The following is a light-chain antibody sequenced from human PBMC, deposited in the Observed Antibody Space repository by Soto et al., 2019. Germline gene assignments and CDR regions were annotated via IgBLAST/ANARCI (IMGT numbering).Light chain of an antibody. V-gene: IGLV2-8*01. Sequence: QSALTQPPSASGSPGQSVTISCTGTSSDVGGYNYVSWYQQHPGKAPKLMIYEVSKRPSGVPDRFSGSKSDNTASLTVSGLHAEDEADYYCSSYAGNNRGIFGGGTKVTVL. J-gene: IGLJ2*01. CDR1: SSDVGGYNY. CDR2: EVS. CDR3: SSYAGNNRGI.